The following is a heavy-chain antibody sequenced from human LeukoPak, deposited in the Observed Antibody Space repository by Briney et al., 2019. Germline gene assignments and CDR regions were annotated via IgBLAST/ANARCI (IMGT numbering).Heavy chain of an antibody. CDR1: GVTFSTFW. J-gene: IGHJ4*02. CDR3: AEQGTE. CDR2: INQGGSEK. D-gene: IGHD7-27*01. V-gene: IGHV3-7*01. Sequence: PGGSLRLSCAASGVTFSTFWMDWVRQAPGKGLEWVANINQGGSEKYYMDSVKGRFTISRDNAKNSLYLQMNSLRAEDTAVYYCAEQGTEWGQGTLVTVSS.